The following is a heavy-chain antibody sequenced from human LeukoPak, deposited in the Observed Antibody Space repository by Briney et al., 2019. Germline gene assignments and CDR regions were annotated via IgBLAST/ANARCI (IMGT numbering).Heavy chain of an antibody. CDR1: GDSISSSSSY. D-gene: IGHD4/OR15-4a*01. J-gene: IGHJ6*02. CDR2: ISYSGNT. Sequence: PSETLSLTCTVSGDSISSSSSYWGWIRQPPGKGLEWIGTISYSGNTYYNPSLKSRVGTSVDTSKNQFSLKLSSVTAADTAGYYCGRMISANFYFYYGMDVWGQGTTVTVSS. CDR3: GRMISANFYFYYGMDV. V-gene: IGHV4-39*01.